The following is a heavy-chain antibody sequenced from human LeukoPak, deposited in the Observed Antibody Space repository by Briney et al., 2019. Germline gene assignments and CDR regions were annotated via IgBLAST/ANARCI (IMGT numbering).Heavy chain of an antibody. CDR1: GFTFSSYS. CDR2: IKEDGSAK. CDR3: VRESDVWSGPGIGRPLDV. V-gene: IGHV3-7*01. J-gene: IGHJ6*04. D-gene: IGHD3-3*01. Sequence: GGSLRLSCAASGFTFSSYSMNWVRQAPGKGLEWVANIKEDGSAKYHVDSVKGRFTISRDNAKNSLYLQMDGLRAEDTAVYHCVRESDVWSGPGIGRPLDVWGKGTTVTVSS.